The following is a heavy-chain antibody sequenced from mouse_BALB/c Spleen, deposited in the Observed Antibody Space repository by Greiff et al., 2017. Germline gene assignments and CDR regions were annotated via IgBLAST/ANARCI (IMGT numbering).Heavy chain of an antibody. CDR3: ASYDVAMDY. CDR1: GYSITSDYA. V-gene: IGHV3-2*02. CDR2: ISYSGST. J-gene: IGHJ4*01. Sequence: EVKLMESGPGLVKPSQSLSLTCTVTGYSITSDYAWNWIRQFPGNKLEWMGYISYSGSTSYNPSLKSRISITRDTSKNQFFLQLNSVTTEDTATYYCASYDVAMDYWGQGTSVTVSS. D-gene: IGHD2-14*01.